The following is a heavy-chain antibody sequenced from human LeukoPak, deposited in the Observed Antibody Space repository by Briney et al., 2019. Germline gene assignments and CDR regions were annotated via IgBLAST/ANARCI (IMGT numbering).Heavy chain of an antibody. J-gene: IGHJ4*02. CDR1: GFTFSSYA. V-gene: IGHV3-48*04. Sequence: GGSLRLSCAASGFTFSSYAMSWVRQGPGKGLEWISYISGSSGAIYYADSVKGRFTISRDNARNSLYLQMNSLRAEDTAVYYCARDTMTRSWYCDCWGQGTLVTVSS. CDR3: ARDTMTRSWYCDC. D-gene: IGHD6-13*01. CDR2: ISGSSGAI.